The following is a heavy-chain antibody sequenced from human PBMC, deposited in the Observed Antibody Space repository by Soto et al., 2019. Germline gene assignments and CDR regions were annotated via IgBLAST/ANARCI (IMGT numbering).Heavy chain of an antibody. J-gene: IGHJ6*02. V-gene: IGHV4-59*01. Sequence: SETLSLTCTVSGGSISSYYWSWIRQPPGKXLEWIGYIYYSGSTNYNPSLKSRVTISVDTSKNQFSLKLSSVTAADTAVYYCARDDIVVVPAATTHYYYYGMDVWGQGTTVTVSS. CDR3: ARDDIVVVPAATTHYYYYGMDV. CDR1: GGSISSYY. D-gene: IGHD2-2*01. CDR2: IYYSGST.